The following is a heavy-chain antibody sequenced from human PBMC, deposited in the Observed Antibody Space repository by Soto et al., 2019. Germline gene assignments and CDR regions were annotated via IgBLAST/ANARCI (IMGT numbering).Heavy chain of an antibody. CDR3: ALMGVVVTWFDY. J-gene: IGHJ4*02. V-gene: IGHV2-26*01. D-gene: IGHD2-21*02. Sequence: QVTLKESGPVLVKPTETLTMTCTVSGFSLSTASMGVSWIRQHPGKALEWLAHIFSNDEKSYSTSLKSRLTISEDTSKSQVVLTMTNMDPVDTATYDCALMGVVVTWFDYWGQGTLVTVSS. CDR2: IFSNDEK. CDR1: GFSLSTASMG.